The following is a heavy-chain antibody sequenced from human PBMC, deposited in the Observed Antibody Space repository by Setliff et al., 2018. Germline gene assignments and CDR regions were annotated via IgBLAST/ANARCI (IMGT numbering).Heavy chain of an antibody. D-gene: IGHD3-22*01. CDR2: IYSRGSSI. J-gene: IGHJ4*02. V-gene: IGHV3-23*03. CDR1: GFSFSSYA. CDR3: AKGMGSTHVVNLDF. Sequence: LRLSCAASGFSFSSYAMSWVRQAPGKGLEWVSVIYSRGSSIYYADSVEGRFTISREDSKNTLYLQMNSLRVEDTAVYYCAKGMGSTHVVNLDFWGQGTLVTVSS.